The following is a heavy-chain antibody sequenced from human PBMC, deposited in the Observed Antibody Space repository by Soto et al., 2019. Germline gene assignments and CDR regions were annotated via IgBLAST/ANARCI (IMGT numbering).Heavy chain of an antibody. D-gene: IGHD6-13*01. CDR3: VASLAASGLNWLDP. CDR1: GDSISRYY. CDR2: IYTTGTT. J-gene: IGHJ5*02. Sequence: SEPLSLTGAVSGDSISRYYWSWIRQPAGKGLEWIGRIYTTGTTIYNPSLKSRLTMSLDTSKNQFSLKLSSVTAADTAVYYCVASLAASGLNWLDPWGRGTLVTVSS. V-gene: IGHV4-4*07.